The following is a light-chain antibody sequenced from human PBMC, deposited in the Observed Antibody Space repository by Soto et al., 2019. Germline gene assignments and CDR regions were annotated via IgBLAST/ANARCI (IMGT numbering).Light chain of an antibody. CDR3: QQYNNWPPT. J-gene: IGKJ1*01. CDR2: GAS. CDR1: QSVSSN. V-gene: IGKV3-15*01. Sequence: EIVLTQSPVTLSVSPGERATLSCRASQSVSSNLAWYQQKPGQAPRPLIYGASTRATGIPARFSGSGSGTEFTLTISSLQSEDFAVYFCQQYNNWPPTFGQGTKV.